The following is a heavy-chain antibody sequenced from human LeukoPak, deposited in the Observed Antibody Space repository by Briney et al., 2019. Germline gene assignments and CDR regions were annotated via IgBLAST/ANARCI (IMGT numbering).Heavy chain of an antibody. CDR2: IYYSGST. Sequence: SETLSLTCTVSGGSISSSSYYWGWIRQPPGKGLEWIGSIYYSGSTYYDPSLKSRATISVDTSKNQFSLKLSSMTAADTAVYYCARESGIAALSRAFGSGFDPWGQGTLVTVSS. J-gene: IGHJ5*02. CDR1: GGSISSSSYY. CDR3: ARESGIAALSRAFGSGFDP. D-gene: IGHD6-13*01. V-gene: IGHV4-39*07.